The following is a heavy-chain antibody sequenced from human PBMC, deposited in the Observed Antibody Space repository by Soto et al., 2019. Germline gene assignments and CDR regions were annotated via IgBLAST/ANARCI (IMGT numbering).Heavy chain of an antibody. CDR1: GGSIRSGGYY. D-gene: IGHD5-18*01. CDR2: IYYSGST. J-gene: IGHJ6*02. V-gene: IGHV4-31*03. CDR3: ARDRLMATAGTARHYFGLDV. Sequence: PSKTLSLTCTVSGGSIRSGGYYWSWVRQSPRRGLEWIGNIYYSGSTYYNPSLKSRLTISVDTSKNQFSLNLSSVTAADTAVYYCARDRLMATAGTARHYFGLDVWGQGTTVTVSS.